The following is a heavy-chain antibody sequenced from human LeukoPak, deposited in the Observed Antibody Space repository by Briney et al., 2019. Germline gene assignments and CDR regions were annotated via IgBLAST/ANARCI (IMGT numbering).Heavy chain of an antibody. Sequence: SETLSLTCTVSGGSISSYYWSWIRQPAGKGLEWIGRIYTSGSTNYNPSLKSRVTMSVDTSKNQFSLKLSSVIAADTAVYYCARAGGYLGYRIFDYWGQGTLVTVSS. CDR3: ARAGGYLGYRIFDY. V-gene: IGHV4-4*07. CDR1: GGSISSYY. CDR2: IYTSGST. J-gene: IGHJ4*02. D-gene: IGHD2-15*01.